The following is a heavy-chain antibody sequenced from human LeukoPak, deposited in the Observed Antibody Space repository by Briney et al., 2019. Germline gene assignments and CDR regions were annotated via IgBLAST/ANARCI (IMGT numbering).Heavy chain of an antibody. D-gene: IGHD3-3*01. Sequence: GGSLRISCAASGFTFNSYSMNWVRQAQGKGLEWVSYISSSSSTIYYADSVKGRFTISRDNAKNSPYLQMNSLRAEDTAVYYCARGSPYYDFWSGYYNLDYWGQGTLVTVSS. CDR2: ISSSSSTI. J-gene: IGHJ4*02. CDR1: GFTFNSYS. V-gene: IGHV3-48*04. CDR3: ARGSPYYDFWSGYYNLDY.